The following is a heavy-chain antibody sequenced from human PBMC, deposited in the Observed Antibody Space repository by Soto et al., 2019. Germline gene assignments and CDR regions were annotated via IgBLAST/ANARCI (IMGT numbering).Heavy chain of an antibody. CDR2: ISYDGSNK. CDR3: ARVYSSGWYETIDY. D-gene: IGHD6-19*01. CDR1: GFTFSSYA. Sequence: GSLRLSCAASGFTFSSYAMHWVRQAPGKGLEWVAVISYDGSNKYYADSVKGRFTISRDNSKNTLYLQMNSLRAEDTAVYYCARVYSSGWYETIDYWGQGTLVTVSS. J-gene: IGHJ4*02. V-gene: IGHV3-30-3*01.